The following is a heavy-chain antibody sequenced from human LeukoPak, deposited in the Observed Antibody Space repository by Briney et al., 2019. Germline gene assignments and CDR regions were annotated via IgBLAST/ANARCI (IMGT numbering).Heavy chain of an antibody. CDR2: ISSSSSYI. CDR1: GFTFSSYS. Sequence: GGSLRLSCAASGFTFSSYSMNWVRQAPGKGLEWVSSISSSSSYIYYADSVKSRFTISRDNAKNSPYLQMNSLRAEDTAVYYCASLITVVGLDPWGQGTLVTVSS. J-gene: IGHJ5*02. CDR3: ASLITVVGLDP. D-gene: IGHD2-2*01. V-gene: IGHV3-21*01.